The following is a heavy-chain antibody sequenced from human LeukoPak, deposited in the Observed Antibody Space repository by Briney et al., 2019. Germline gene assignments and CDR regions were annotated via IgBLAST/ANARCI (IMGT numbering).Heavy chain of an antibody. CDR1: GGSFSGYY. J-gene: IGHJ4*02. CDR2: INHSRST. D-gene: IGHD5-18*01. V-gene: IGHV4-34*01. Sequence: SETLSLTCAVYGGSFSGYYWSWIRQPPGKGLEWIGEINHSRSTNYNPSLKSRVTISVDTSKNQFSLKLSSVTAADTAVYYCASRYSHYDYWGQGTLVTVSS. CDR3: ASRYSHYDY.